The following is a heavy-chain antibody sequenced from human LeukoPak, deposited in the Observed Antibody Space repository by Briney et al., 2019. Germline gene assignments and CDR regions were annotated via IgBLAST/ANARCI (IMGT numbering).Heavy chain of an antibody. Sequence: PGGCLRLSCAASGFTFSSYAMTWVRQAPGKGLEWVSAISGSGASTYYADSVKGRFTVSRDNSKNTAYLQMNSLRPEDTAVYYCGKDPSCDYQGHWGQGTLVSVSS. CDR1: GFTFSSYA. CDR2: ISGSGAST. J-gene: IGHJ4*02. V-gene: IGHV3-23*01. CDR3: GKDPSCDYQGH. D-gene: IGHD4-17*01.